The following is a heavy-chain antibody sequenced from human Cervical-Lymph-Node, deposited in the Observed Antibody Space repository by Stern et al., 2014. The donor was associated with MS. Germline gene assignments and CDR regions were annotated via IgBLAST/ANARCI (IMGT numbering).Heavy chain of an antibody. J-gene: IGHJ4*02. CDR2: IYWDDDK. CDR1: GFSLSATGMG. CDR3: AHSPGSRFDH. D-gene: IGHD1-26*01. V-gene: IGHV2-5*02. Sequence: QVTLRESGPTLVKPTQTLTLTCTFSGFSLSATGMGVGRIRQPPGKALEWLAPIYWDDDKLSSPSLKNRLSITKDTSKNQVVFTMTNMDPVDTATYYCAHSPGSRFDHWGQGTLVTVSS.